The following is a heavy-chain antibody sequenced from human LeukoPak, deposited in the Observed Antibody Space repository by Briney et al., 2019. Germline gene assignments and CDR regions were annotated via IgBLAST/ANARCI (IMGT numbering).Heavy chain of an antibody. D-gene: IGHD3-22*01. CDR3: ARGGRPYDRNRSLDY. CDR2: INPSGGST. Sequence: ASVKVSCKASGYTFTSYYMHWVRQAPGQGLEWMGIINPSGGSTSYAQKFQGRVTMTRDTSTSTVYMALSSLRSEDTAVYYCARGGRPYDRNRSLDYWGQGTLVTVSS. CDR1: GYTFTSYY. V-gene: IGHV1-46*01. J-gene: IGHJ4*02.